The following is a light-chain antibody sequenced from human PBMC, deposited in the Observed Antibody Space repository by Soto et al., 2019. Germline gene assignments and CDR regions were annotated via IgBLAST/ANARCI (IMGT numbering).Light chain of an antibody. CDR2: DAS. Sequence: EIVLTQSPATLSLSPGERATLSCRASQSVSSYLAWYQQKPGQAPRLLIYDASNRATGIPARFSGSGSGTAFTLTISSLEPEDFAVYYCQQRSNWPPVWTFGGGTKVEIK. V-gene: IGKV3-11*01. CDR3: QQRSNWPPVWT. CDR1: QSVSSY. J-gene: IGKJ4*01.